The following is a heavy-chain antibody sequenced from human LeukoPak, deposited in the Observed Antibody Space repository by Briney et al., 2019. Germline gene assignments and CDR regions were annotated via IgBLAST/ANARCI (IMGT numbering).Heavy chain of an antibody. CDR1: GGSISSYY. CDR2: ISYSGST. Sequence: SETLSLTCTVFGGSISSYYWSWIRKPHGWGLEWLGYISYSGSTSYNPSLKSRVTISLGTSRNQFSLKLTSVAAADTAVYYCARHGSGSSLALYPWGQGTLVTVSS. CDR3: ARHGSGSSLALYP. V-gene: IGHV4-59*08. J-gene: IGHJ5*02. D-gene: IGHD3-10*01.